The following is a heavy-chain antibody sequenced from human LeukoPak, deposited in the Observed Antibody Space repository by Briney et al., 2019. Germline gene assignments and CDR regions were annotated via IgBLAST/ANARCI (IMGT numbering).Heavy chain of an antibody. J-gene: IGHJ4*02. CDR3: ATPVAPAATTDY. V-gene: IGHV3-66*01. CDR1: GYTFSDHY. CDR2: IYSGGST. Sequence: GGSLRLSCAASGYTFSDHYLDWVREAPGKGLEWVSDIYSGGSTYYADSVKGRFTISRDNSKNTLYLQMNSLRAEDTAVYYCATPVAPAATTDYWGQGTLVTVSS. D-gene: IGHD2-2*01.